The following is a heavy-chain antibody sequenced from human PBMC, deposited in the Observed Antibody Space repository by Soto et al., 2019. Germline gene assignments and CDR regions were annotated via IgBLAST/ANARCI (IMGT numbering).Heavy chain of an antibody. CDR1: GYTFTSYG. V-gene: IGHV1-18*01. J-gene: IGHJ6*02. Sequence: GASVKVSCKASGYTFTSYGISWVRQAPGQGLEWMGWISAYNGNTNYAQKLQGRVTVTTDTSTSTAYMELRSLRSDDTAVYYCARVRYCSGGSCHYGMDVWGQGTTVTVSS. D-gene: IGHD2-15*01. CDR2: ISAYNGNT. CDR3: ARVRYCSGGSCHYGMDV.